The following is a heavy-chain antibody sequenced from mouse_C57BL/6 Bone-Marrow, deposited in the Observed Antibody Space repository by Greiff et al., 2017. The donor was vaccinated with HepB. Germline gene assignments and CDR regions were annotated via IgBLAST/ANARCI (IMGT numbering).Heavy chain of an antibody. D-gene: IGHD2-1*01. Sequence: VQLQQSGPELVKPGASVKISCKASGYSFTGYYMNWVKQSPEKSLEWIGEINPSTGGTTYNQKFKAKATLTVDKSSSTAYMQLKSLTSEDSAVYYCARFGLLWAYWGQGTLVTVSA. CDR2: INPSTGGT. CDR1: GYSFTGYY. V-gene: IGHV1-42*01. CDR3: ARFGLLWAY. J-gene: IGHJ3*01.